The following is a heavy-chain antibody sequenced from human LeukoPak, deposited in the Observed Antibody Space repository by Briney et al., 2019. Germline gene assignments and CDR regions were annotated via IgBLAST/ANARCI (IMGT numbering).Heavy chain of an antibody. CDR2: FDPEDGET. CDR3: ATGPHPKYCSSTSCYVFWFDP. V-gene: IGHV1-24*01. CDR1: GYTFTGYY. D-gene: IGHD2-2*01. Sequence: ASVKVSCKASGYTFTGYYLHWVRQAPGKGLEWMGGFDPEDGETIYAQKFQGRVTMTEDTSTDTAYMELSSLRSEDTAVYYCATGPHPKYCSSTSCYVFWFDPWGQGTLVTVSS. J-gene: IGHJ5*02.